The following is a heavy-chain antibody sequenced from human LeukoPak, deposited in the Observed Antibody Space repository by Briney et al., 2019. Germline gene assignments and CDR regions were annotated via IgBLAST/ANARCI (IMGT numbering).Heavy chain of an antibody. CDR1: GFTFSSSA. V-gene: IGHV3-21*01. Sequence: GGPLRLSCAASGFTFSSSAMNWVRQAPGKGLEWFSSINNVASHIYYAHSVKGRFTISRDNAKNSLYLQMNSLSDEDTAVYYCARDPTQYLRYGHFDYWGQGTLVTVSS. CDR3: ARDPTQYLRYGHFDY. D-gene: IGHD5/OR15-5a*01. CDR2: INNVASHI. J-gene: IGHJ4*02.